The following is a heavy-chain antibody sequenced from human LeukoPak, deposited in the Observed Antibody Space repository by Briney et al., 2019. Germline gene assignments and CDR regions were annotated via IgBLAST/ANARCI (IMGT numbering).Heavy chain of an antibody. D-gene: IGHD4-23*01. Sequence: ASVKVSCKASGGTFSSYAISWVRHAPGQGLEWMGGIIPIFGTANYAQKFQGRVTITTDESTSTAYMELSSLRSEDTAVYYCARAYGCNSGPFDYWGQGTLVTVSS. J-gene: IGHJ4*02. CDR1: GGTFSSYA. V-gene: IGHV1-69*05. CDR2: IIPIFGTA. CDR3: ARAYGCNSGPFDY.